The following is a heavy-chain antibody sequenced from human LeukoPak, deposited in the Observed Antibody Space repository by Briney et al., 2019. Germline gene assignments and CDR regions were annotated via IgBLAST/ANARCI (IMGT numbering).Heavy chain of an antibody. Sequence: GSLRLSCAASGFTFSSYAMSWVRPAPGKGLEWVSGISSSGGSTYYADSVKGRFTISRDNSKNTLYLQMNSLRAEDTAVYYCAKDSYSAYDSDAFDIWGQGTMVTVSS. CDR1: GFTFSSYA. D-gene: IGHD5-12*01. CDR3: AKDSYSAYDSDAFDI. CDR2: ISSSGGST. J-gene: IGHJ3*02. V-gene: IGHV3-23*01.